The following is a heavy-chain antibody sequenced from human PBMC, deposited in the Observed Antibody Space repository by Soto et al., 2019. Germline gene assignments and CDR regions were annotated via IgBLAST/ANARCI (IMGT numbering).Heavy chain of an antibody. CDR3: AKIPGSCSGGSCYSGWYFDL. D-gene: IGHD2-15*01. CDR2: IRSSSSTI. CDR1: GFTFSSYS. V-gene: IGHV3-48*01. J-gene: IGHJ2*01. Sequence: PGGSLRLSCAASGFTFSSYSMNWVRQAPGKGLEWVSYIRSSSSTIYYADSVKGRFTISRDNAKNSLYLQMNSLRAEDTAVYYCAKIPGSCSGGSCYSGWYFDLWGRGTLVTVSS.